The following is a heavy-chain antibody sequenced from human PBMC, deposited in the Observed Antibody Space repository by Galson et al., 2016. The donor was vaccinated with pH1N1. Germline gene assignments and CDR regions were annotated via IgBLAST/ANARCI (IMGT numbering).Heavy chain of an antibody. CDR1: GFTFSGYW. J-gene: IGHJ5*02. Sequence: SLRLSCAASGFTFSGYWMSWVRQAPGKGLEWVANINQEGSEKYYADSVKGRFTISRDNAKNSLYLHTDSLRAEDTAVYDCARVGAYADYHANKWFDPWGQGTLVAVSS. D-gene: IGHD4/OR15-4a*01. CDR3: ARVGAYADYHANKWFDP. CDR2: INQEGSEK. V-gene: IGHV3-7*01.